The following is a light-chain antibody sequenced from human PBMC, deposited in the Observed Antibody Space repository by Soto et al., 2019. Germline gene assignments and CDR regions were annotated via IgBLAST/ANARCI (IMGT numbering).Light chain of an antibody. CDR1: QTISSW. V-gene: IGKV1-5*01. CDR2: AAS. J-gene: IGKJ1*01. Sequence: QMTQSPSTLSLSLVDGVTITCRASQTISSWLAWYQQKPGEAPKLLIFAASNLQSGVPSRFSGSGSVTDFTLAITGLQPEDFATYYCLQYYNFSWTFGQGTKVDI. CDR3: LQYYNFSWT.